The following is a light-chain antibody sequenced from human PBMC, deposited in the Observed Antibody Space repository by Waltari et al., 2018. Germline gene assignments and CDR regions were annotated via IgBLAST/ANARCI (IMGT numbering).Light chain of an antibody. J-gene: IGLJ3*02. CDR1: SSDIGSNY. CDR3: GTWHSGLSVVL. CDR2: ENK. V-gene: IGLV1-51*02. Sequence: QSVLTQPPSVSAAPGQRVTISCSGSSSDIGSNYVSWYQHLPGTAPKLVIYENKKRPPGIPDRFSGSKFDTSGTLDSTGLQTGDEADYYCGTWHSGLSVVLFGGGTKLTVL.